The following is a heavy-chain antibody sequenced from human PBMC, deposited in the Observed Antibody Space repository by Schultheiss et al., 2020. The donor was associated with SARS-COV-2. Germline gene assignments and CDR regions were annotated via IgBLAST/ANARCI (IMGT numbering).Heavy chain of an antibody. D-gene: IGHD6-6*01. CDR2: INPNSGGT. V-gene: IGHV1-2*02. CDR1: GYTFTGYY. CDR3: ARNGPGVGQLVFCDY. Sequence: ASVKVSCKASGYTFTGYYMHWVRQAPGQGLEWMGWINPNSGGTNYAQKFQGRVTMTRDTSISTAYMELSRLRSDDTAVYYCARNGPGVGQLVFCDYWGQGTLVTVSS. J-gene: IGHJ4*02.